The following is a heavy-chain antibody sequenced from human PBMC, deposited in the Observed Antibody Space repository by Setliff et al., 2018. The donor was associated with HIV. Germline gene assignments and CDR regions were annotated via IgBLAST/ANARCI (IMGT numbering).Heavy chain of an antibody. CDR3: ARNTDVDRVYRPFHI. V-gene: IGHV3-21*04. Sequence: PGGSLRLSCAASGFTFSTYTMNWVRQAPGRGLEWVSFISGNSNYIYYADSVKGRFTISRDNAKNTLYLQMNSLRAEDTAVYYCARNTDVDRVYRPFHIWGQGTMVTVSS. D-gene: IGHD1-26*01. CDR1: GFTFSTYT. CDR2: ISGNSNYI. J-gene: IGHJ3*02.